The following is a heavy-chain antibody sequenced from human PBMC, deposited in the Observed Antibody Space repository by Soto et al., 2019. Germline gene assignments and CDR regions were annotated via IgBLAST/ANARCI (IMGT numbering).Heavy chain of an antibody. Sequence: GGSLRLSCAASGFTFSSYAMHWVRQAPGKGLEWVAVISYDGSNKYYADSVKGRFTISRDNSKNTLYLQMNSLRAEDTAVYYCARDYYDSSGYYTFLFDYWGQGTLVTVSS. CDR3: ARDYYDSSGYYTFLFDY. J-gene: IGHJ4*02. V-gene: IGHV3-30-3*01. CDR2: ISYDGSNK. D-gene: IGHD3-22*01. CDR1: GFTFSSYA.